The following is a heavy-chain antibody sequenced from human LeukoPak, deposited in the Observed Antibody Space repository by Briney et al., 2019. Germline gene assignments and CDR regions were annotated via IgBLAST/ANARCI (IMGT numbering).Heavy chain of an antibody. J-gene: IGHJ4*02. V-gene: IGHV1-2*02. CDR1: GYTFTGYY. Sequence: ASVEVSCKASGYTFTGYYMHWVRQAPGQGLEWMGWINPNSGGTNYAQKFQGRVTMTRDTSISTAYMELSRLRSDDTAVYYCAKDPSGWGGEDYFDYWGQGTLVTVSS. D-gene: IGHD6-19*01. CDR3: AKDPSGWGGEDYFDY. CDR2: INPNSGGT.